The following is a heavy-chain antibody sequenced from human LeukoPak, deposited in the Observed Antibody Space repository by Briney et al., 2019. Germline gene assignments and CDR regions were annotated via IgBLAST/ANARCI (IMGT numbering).Heavy chain of an antibody. CDR1: GGSISSSSYY. CDR3: ASHSSSWYKYYFDY. J-gene: IGHJ4*02. V-gene: IGHV4-39*01. CDR2: IYYSGST. D-gene: IGHD6-13*01. Sequence: PSETLSLTCTVSGGSISSSSYYWGWIRQPPGKGLEWIGSIYYSGSTYYNPSLKSRVTISLGTSKNQFSLKLSSVTAADTAVYYCASHSSSWYKYYFDYWGQGTLVTVSS.